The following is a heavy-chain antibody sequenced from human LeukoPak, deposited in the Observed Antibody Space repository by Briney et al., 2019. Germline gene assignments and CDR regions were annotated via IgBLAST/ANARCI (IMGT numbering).Heavy chain of an antibody. CDR1: GFTFSSYG. CDR3: AKIRVIFNWNYAYYFDY. J-gene: IGHJ4*02. V-gene: IGHV3-30*18. CDR2: ISYDGSDK. Sequence: GGSLRLSCAASGFTFSSYGMHWVRQAPGKGLEWVAVISYDGSDKYYADSVKGRFTISRDNSKNTLYLQMNSLGAEDTAVYYCAKIRVIFNWNYAYYFDYWGQGSLVTVSS. D-gene: IGHD1-7*01.